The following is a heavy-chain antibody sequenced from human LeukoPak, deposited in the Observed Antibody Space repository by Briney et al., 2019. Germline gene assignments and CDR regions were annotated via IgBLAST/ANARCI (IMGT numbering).Heavy chain of an antibody. J-gene: IGHJ4*02. Sequence: SETLSLTCAVYGGSFSGYYWSWIRQPPGKGLEWIGEINHSGSTNYNPSLKSRVTISVDTSKNQFSLKLSSVTAADTAVYFCVRSGDYWGQGTLVTVSS. V-gene: IGHV4-34*01. CDR3: VRSGDY. CDR1: GGSFSGYY. CDR2: INHSGST.